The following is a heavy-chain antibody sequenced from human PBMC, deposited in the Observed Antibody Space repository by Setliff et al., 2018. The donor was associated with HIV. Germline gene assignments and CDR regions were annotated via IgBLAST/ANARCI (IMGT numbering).Heavy chain of an antibody. J-gene: IGHJ4*02. Sequence: SETLSLTCAVSGYSIRSGYYWGWIRQPPGKGLEWIGSVYQSGSTYYNPSLTSRVTISVDTSKNQFSLKLSSVTAADTAVYYCARHESGRSSSWSNFDYWGQGTLVTVSS. D-gene: IGHD6-13*01. CDR2: VYQSGST. V-gene: IGHV4-38-2*01. CDR1: GYSIRSGYY. CDR3: ARHESGRSSSWSNFDY.